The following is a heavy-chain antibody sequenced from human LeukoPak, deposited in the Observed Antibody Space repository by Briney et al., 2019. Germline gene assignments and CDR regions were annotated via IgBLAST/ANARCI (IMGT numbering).Heavy chain of an antibody. D-gene: IGHD7-27*01. CDR1: GASISSYY. J-gene: IGHJ4*02. CDR3: ARTLNWGSLYYFDY. V-gene: IGHV4-59*08. CDR2: IYYSGST. Sequence: SETLSLTCSVSGASISSYYWSWIRQPPGKGLEWIGYIYYSGSTNYNPSLKSRVTISVDTSKNQFSLKLSSVTAADTAVYYCARTLNWGSLYYFDYWGQGTLVTVSS.